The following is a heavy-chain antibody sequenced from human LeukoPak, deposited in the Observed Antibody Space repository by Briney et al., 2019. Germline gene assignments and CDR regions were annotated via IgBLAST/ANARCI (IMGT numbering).Heavy chain of an antibody. J-gene: IGHJ6*02. CDR3: ARLGYCSGGSCYSSYYYGMDV. Sequence: PGGSLRLSCAASGFTFSSYGMHWVRQAPGKGLEWVAVISYDGSNEYYADSVKGRFTISRDNSKNTLYLQMNSLRAEDTAVYYCARLGYCSGGSCYSSYYYGMDVWGQGTTVTVSS. V-gene: IGHV3-30*03. CDR1: GFTFSSYG. CDR2: ISYDGSNE. D-gene: IGHD2-15*01.